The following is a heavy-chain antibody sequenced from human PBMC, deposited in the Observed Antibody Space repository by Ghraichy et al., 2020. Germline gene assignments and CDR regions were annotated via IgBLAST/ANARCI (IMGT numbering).Heavy chain of an antibody. Sequence: ASVKVSCKASGYTFTSYDINWVRQATGQGLEWMGWMNPNSGNTGYAQKFQGRVTMTRNTSISTAYMELSSLRSEDTAVYYCARPSDCTNGVCQNYFDYWGQGTLVTVSS. CDR3: ARPSDCTNGVCQNYFDY. J-gene: IGHJ4*02. V-gene: IGHV1-8*01. CDR1: GYTFTSYD. D-gene: IGHD2-8*01. CDR2: MNPNSGNT.